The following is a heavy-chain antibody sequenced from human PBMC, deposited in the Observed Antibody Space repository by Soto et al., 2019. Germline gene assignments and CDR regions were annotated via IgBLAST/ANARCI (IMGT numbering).Heavy chain of an antibody. V-gene: IGHV3-73*01. CDR1: GFTFSGSA. Sequence: GGSLRLSCAASGFTFSGSAMPWVRQASGKGLEWVGRIRSKANSYATAYAASVKGRFTISRDDSKNTAYLQMNSLKTEDTAVYYCASIIRPPGEEIFGVIILDWGQGTLVTVSS. D-gene: IGHD3-3*01. J-gene: IGHJ4*02. CDR2: IRSKANSYAT. CDR3: ASIIRPPGEEIFGVIILD.